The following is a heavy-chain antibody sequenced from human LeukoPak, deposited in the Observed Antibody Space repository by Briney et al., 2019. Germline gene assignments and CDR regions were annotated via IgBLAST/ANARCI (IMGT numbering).Heavy chain of an antibody. Sequence: ASVKVSCKASGYTFTGYYMHWVRQAPGQGLEWMGWINPNSGGTNYARKFQGRVTMTRDTSISTAYMELSRLTSDDTAVYYCARGYYGSGSYPVGYWGQGTLVTVSS. CDR1: GYTFTGYY. CDR2: INPNSGGT. CDR3: ARGYYGSGSYPVGY. J-gene: IGHJ4*02. V-gene: IGHV1-2*02. D-gene: IGHD3-10*01.